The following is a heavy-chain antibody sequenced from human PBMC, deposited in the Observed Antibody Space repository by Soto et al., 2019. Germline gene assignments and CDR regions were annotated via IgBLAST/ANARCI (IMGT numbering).Heavy chain of an antibody. D-gene: IGHD3-16*02. CDR1: GFSLSTSGMC. CDR3: ARLSYRSFNFDY. CDR2: IDWDDDK. Sequence: GSGPTLVNPTQTLTLTCTFSGFSLSTSGMCVSWLRQPPGKALEWLALIDWDDDKYYSTSLKTRLTISKDTSKTQVVLTVTNMDPVDTATYFCARLSYRSFNFDYWGQGTLVTVSS. V-gene: IGHV2-70*01. J-gene: IGHJ4*02.